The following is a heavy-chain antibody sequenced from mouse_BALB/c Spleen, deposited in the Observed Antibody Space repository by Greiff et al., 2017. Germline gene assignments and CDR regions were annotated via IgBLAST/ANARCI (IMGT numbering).Heavy chain of an antibody. CDR2: ISSGGGST. V-gene: IGHV5-12-1*01. J-gene: IGHJ4*01. Sequence: EVQRVESGGGLVKPGGSLKLSCAASGFAFSSYDMSWVRQTPEKRLEWVAYISSGGGSTYYPDTVKGRFTISRDNAKNTLYLQMSSLKSEDTAMYYCARHAVTTASYAMDYWGQGTSVTVSS. CDR1: GFAFSSYD. CDR3: ARHAVTTASYAMDY. D-gene: IGHD1-2*01.